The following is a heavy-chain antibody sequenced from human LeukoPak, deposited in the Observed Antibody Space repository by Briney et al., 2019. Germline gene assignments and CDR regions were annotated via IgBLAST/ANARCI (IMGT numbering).Heavy chain of an antibody. J-gene: IGHJ6*03. Sequence: SQTLSLTCAISGDSVSSNSAAWNWIRQSPSRGLEWLGRTYYRSKWYNDYAVSVKSRITINPDTSKNQFSLQLNSVTPEDTAVYYCARDHSGSYYAYYYYMDVWGKGTTVTVSS. CDR2: TYYRSKWYN. CDR1: GDSVSSNSAA. D-gene: IGHD1-26*01. CDR3: ARDHSGSYYAYYYYMDV. V-gene: IGHV6-1*01.